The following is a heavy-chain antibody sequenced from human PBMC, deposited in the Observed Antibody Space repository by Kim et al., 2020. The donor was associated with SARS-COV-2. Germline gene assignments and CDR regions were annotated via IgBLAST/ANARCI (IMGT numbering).Heavy chain of an antibody. CDR1: GGSISSSSYY. CDR2: IYYSGST. J-gene: IGHJ4*02. V-gene: IGHV4-39*01. D-gene: IGHD6-19*01. Sequence: SETLSLTCTVSGGSISSSSYYWGWIRQPPGKGLEWIGSIYYSGSTYYNPSLKSRVTISVDTSKNQFSLKLSSVTAADTAVYYCARYYARVVIGQWLVHEAIDYWGQGTLVTVSS. CDR3: ARYYARVVIGQWLVHEAIDY.